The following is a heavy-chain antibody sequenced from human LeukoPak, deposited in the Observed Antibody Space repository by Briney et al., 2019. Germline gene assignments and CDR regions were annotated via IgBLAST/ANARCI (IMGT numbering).Heavy chain of an antibody. J-gene: IGHJ4*02. CDR1: GGSISSYY. V-gene: IGHV4-39*07. CDR2: IYYSGST. Sequence: SETLSLTCTVSGGSISSYYWGWIRQPPGKGLEWIGSIYYSGSTYYNPSLKSRVTISVDTSKNQFSLKLSSVTAADTAVYYCARDWGVPAALFDYWGQGTLVTVSS. CDR3: ARDWGVPAALFDY. D-gene: IGHD2-2*01.